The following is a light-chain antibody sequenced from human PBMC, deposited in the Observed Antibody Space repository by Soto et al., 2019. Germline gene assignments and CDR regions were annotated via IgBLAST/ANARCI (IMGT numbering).Light chain of an antibody. V-gene: IGKV1-12*01. CDR1: QGISNW. J-gene: IGKJ4*01. CDR2: TGS. Sequence: DIQMTQSPSSVSASVGDRVSITCRASQGISNWLAWYQQKPGRAPKLLIYTGSSLQSGVPSRFSGTGSGTDFTLTISSLQPEDVATYHCQQANSFLLTFGGGTKVEIK. CDR3: QQANSFLLT.